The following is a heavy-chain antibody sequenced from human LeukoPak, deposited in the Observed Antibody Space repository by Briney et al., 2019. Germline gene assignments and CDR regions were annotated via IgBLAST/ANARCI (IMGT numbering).Heavy chain of an antibody. J-gene: IGHJ5*02. D-gene: IGHD6-13*01. CDR3: AREKEYSSSWYSNWFDP. CDR2: IYTSGST. CDR1: GGSISSGSYH. V-gene: IGHV4-61*02. Sequence: SETLSLTCTVSGGSISSGSYHWSWIRPPAGKGLEWIGRIYTSGSTNYNPSLKSRVTISVDTSKTQFSLKLSSVTAADTAVYYCAREKEYSSSWYSNWFDPWGQGTLVTVSS.